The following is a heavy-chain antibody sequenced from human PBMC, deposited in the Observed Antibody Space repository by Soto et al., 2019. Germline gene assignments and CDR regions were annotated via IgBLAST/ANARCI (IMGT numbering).Heavy chain of an antibody. V-gene: IGHV3-21*01. CDR3: ARDSPSPGISPIDY. Sequence: EVQLLESGGGLVKPGGSLRLSCAASGFTFSTHSMNWVRQAPGKGLEWVSCINTSGDIIYYADSVKGRFTISRDNAKNSLYLQINSLRAEDTAVYFCARDSPSPGISPIDYWGQGTRVAVSS. CDR1: GFTFSTHS. J-gene: IGHJ4*02. CDR2: INTSGDII.